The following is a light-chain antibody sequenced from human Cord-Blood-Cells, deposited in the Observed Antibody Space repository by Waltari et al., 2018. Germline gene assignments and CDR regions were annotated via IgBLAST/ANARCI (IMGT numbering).Light chain of an antibody. CDR3: QQYYSTPRT. Sequence: DIVMTQSPDSLAVSLGERATINCKSSQSVLYSSNNKNYVDWYQQKPGQPPKLLIYWASTRESGVPDRCSGSGSGTDFTLTISSLQAEDVAVYYCQQYYSTPRTFGQGTKLEIK. J-gene: IGKJ2*01. V-gene: IGKV4-1*01. CDR2: WAS. CDR1: QSVLYSSNNKNY.